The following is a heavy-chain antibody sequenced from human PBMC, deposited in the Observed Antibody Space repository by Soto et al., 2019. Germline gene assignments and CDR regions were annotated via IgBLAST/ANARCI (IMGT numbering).Heavy chain of an antibody. D-gene: IGHD2-21*02. V-gene: IGHV1-69*12. CDR1: GGTFSSYA. CDR3: ASILAYCGGDCYSFDY. J-gene: IGHJ4*02. Sequence: QVQLVQSGAEVKKPGSSVKVSCKASGGTFSSYAISWVRQAPGQGLEWMGGIIPIFGTANYARKFQGRVTITADESTSTAYMELSSLRSEDTAVYYCASILAYCGGDCYSFDYWGQGTLVTVSS. CDR2: IIPIFGTA.